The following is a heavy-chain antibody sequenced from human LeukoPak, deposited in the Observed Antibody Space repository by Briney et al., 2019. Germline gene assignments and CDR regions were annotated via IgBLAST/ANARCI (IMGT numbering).Heavy chain of an antibody. CDR1: GGSISSYY. CDR3: ARSEYSYGADAFDI. J-gene: IGHJ3*02. D-gene: IGHD5-18*01. Sequence: PSETLSHTCTVSGGSISSYYWSWIRQPPGKGLEWIGYIYYSGSTNYSPSLKSRVTISVDTSKNQFSLKLSSVTAADTAVYYCARSEYSYGADAFDIWGQGTMVTVSS. CDR2: IYYSGST. V-gene: IGHV4-59*01.